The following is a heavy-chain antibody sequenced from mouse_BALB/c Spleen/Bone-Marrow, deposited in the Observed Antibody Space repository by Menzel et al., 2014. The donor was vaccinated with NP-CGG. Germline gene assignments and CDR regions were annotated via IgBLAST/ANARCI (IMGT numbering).Heavy chain of an antibody. CDR2: IWSGGST. V-gene: IGHV2-2*02. J-gene: IGHJ4*01. CDR3: ARTYDYEGAMDY. CDR1: GFSLTSYG. Sequence: VKLMESGPGLVQPSQRLSITCTVSGFSLTSYGVHWVRQSPGKGLEWLGVIWSGGSTDYNAAFISRLSISKDNSKRQVFFKMNSLQANDTAIYYCARTYDYEGAMDYWGQGTSVTVSS. D-gene: IGHD2-4*01.